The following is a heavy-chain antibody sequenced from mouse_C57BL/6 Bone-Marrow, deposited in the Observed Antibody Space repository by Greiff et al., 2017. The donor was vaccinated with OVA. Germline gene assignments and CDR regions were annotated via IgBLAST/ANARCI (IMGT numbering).Heavy chain of an antibody. CDR3: TTITTVPRYWYFDV. CDR2: IYPENGDT. J-gene: IGHJ1*03. Sequence: VQLQQSGAELVRPGASVKLSCTASGFNIKDDYMHWVKQRPEQGLEWIGWIYPENGDTEYASKFQGKATITADTSSNTAYLQLSSLTSEDTAVYYCTTITTVPRYWYFDVWGTGTTVTVSS. CDR1: GFNIKDDY. D-gene: IGHD1-1*01. V-gene: IGHV14-4*01.